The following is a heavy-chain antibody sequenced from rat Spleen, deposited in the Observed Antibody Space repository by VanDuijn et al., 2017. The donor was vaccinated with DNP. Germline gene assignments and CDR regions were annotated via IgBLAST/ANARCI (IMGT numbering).Heavy chain of an antibody. CDR2: INSAGST. J-gene: IGHJ3*01. CDR1: GYSITSNY. D-gene: IGHD1-2*01. V-gene: IGHV3-3*01. CDR3: ARSEAAISTFAY. Sequence: EVQLQESGPGLVKPSQSLSLTCSVTGYSITSNYWGWIRKFPGNKLEWMGYINSAGSTNYNPSLKSRISITRETSKNQFFLQVNSVTTEDTATYYCARSEAAISTFAYWGQGTLVTVSS.